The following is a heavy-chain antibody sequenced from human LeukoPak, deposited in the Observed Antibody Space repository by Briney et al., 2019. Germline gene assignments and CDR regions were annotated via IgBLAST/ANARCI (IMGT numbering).Heavy chain of an antibody. V-gene: IGHV1-69*13. CDR2: IIPIFGTA. D-gene: IGHD3-22*01. CDR1: GGTFSSYA. J-gene: IGHJ4*02. CDR3: ARDLYYYDSSGYSLDY. Sequence: ASVKVSCKASGGTFSSYAISWVRQAPGQGLEWMGGIIPIFGTANYAQKFQGGVTITADESTSTAYMELSSLRSEDTAVYYCARDLYYYDSSGYSLDYWGQGTLVTVSS.